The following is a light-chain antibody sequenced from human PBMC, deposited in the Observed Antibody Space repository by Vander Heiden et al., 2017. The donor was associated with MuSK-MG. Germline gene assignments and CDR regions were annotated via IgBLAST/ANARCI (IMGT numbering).Light chain of an antibody. V-gene: IGLV1-44*01. J-gene: IGLJ1*01. Sequence: QSVLTQPPSASGTPGQRVTISCSGSSSNIGSNTVNWYQHLPGTAPKPLIYSNNQRPSGVPDRFSGSKSGTSASLAISGLQSEDEADYYCAAWDDSLNGLYVFGTGTKV. CDR1: SSNIGSNT. CDR3: AAWDDSLNGLYV. CDR2: SNN.